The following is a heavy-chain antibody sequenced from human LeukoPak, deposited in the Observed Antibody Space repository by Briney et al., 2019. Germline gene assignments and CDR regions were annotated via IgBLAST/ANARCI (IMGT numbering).Heavy chain of an antibody. CDR2: IYYSGST. Sequence: SETLSLTCTVSGGSISSYYWSWIRQPPGKGLEWIGYIYYSGSTNYNPSLKSRVTISVDTSKNQFSLKLSSVTAADTAVYYCARLDRPGSLDYWGQGTLVTVSS. CDR1: GGSISSYY. CDR3: ARLDRPGSLDY. V-gene: IGHV4-59*08. D-gene: IGHD3/OR15-3a*01. J-gene: IGHJ4*02.